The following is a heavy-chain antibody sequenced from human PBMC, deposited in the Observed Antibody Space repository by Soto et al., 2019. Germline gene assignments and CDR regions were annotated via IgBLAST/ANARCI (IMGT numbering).Heavy chain of an antibody. J-gene: IGHJ4*02. CDR1: GFTFSSYA. CDR2: ISGSGGST. D-gene: IGHD6-13*01. CDR3: AKLSSPINDLATAGPDY. V-gene: IGHV3-23*01. Sequence: EVQLLESGGGLGQPGGSLRLSCAASGFTFSSYAMSWVRQAPGKGLEWVSAISGSGGSTYYADSVKGLFTISRDNSKNTLYLQMNSLRVEDTAVYYCAKLSSPINDLATAGPDYWGQGTLVTVSS.